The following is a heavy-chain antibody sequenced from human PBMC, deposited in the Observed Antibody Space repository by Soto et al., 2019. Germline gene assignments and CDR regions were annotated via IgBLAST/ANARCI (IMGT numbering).Heavy chain of an antibody. CDR3: ARDRDASYYGPGSYILDY. V-gene: IGHV1-3*01. D-gene: IGHD3-10*01. Sequence: QVQLVQSGAEVKKPGASVKVSCKASGYTFTSYAMHWVRQAPGQRLEWMGWINAGNGNTKYSQKFQGRVTITRDTSASTAYMELSSLRSEDTAVYYCARDRDASYYGPGSYILDYWGQGTLVTVSS. CDR2: INAGNGNT. J-gene: IGHJ4*02. CDR1: GYTFTSYA.